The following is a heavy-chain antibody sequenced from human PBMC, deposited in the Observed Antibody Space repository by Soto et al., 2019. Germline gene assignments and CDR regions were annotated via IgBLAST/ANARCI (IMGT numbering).Heavy chain of an antibody. Sequence: QVTLKESGPVLVKPTETLTLTCTVSGFSLSNARMGVSWVRQPPGKALEWLAHIFSNDEKSYSTSLKSRLTISKDTSKSQVVLTMTNMDPVDTATYYCARILYYYDTNYYYGMDVWGQGTTVTVSS. CDR3: ARILYYYDTNYYYGMDV. CDR2: IFSNDEK. J-gene: IGHJ6*02. CDR1: GFSLSNARMG. V-gene: IGHV2-26*01. D-gene: IGHD3-22*01.